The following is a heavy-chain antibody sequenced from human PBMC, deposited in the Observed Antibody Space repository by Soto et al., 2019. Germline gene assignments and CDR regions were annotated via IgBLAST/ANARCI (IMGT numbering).Heavy chain of an antibody. CDR3: ARGSGVVVPAANDY. J-gene: IGHJ4*02. Sequence: PSETLSLTCAVYGGSFSGYHWSWIRQPPGKGLEWIGEINHSGSTNYNPSLKSRVTISVDTSKNQFSLKLSSVTAADTAVYYCARGSGVVVPAANDYWGQGTLVTVSS. V-gene: IGHV4-34*01. CDR1: GGSFSGYH. D-gene: IGHD2-2*01. CDR2: INHSGST.